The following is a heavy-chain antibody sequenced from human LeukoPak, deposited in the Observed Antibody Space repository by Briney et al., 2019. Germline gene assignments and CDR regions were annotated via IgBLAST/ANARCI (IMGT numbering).Heavy chain of an antibody. D-gene: IGHD3-3*01. Sequence: GGSLRLSCTASGFIFGDYAMSWVRQAPGRGLKWVGFIRSVAYGGTTEYGASVKGRFTISRDDSKGIVYLQMNSLKNEDTAVYYCTRERTSGLYFGGWLDPWGQGTLVTVSS. V-gene: IGHV3-49*04. J-gene: IGHJ5*02. CDR2: IRSVAYGGTT. CDR3: TRERTSGLYFGGWLDP. CDR1: GFIFGDYA.